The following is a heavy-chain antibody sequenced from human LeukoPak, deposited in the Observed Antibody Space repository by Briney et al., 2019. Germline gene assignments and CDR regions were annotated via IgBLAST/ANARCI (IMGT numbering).Heavy chain of an antibody. CDR2: IYPGDSDT. CDR1: GYSFTSYW. Sequence: GESLKISCKGSGYSFTSYWIGWVRQMPGKGLEWMGIIYPGDSDTRYSPSFQGQVTISADKSISTAYLQWSSLKASDTAMYYCARRQNYDSSGYYYVGHAFDIWGQGTMVTASS. CDR3: ARRQNYDSSGYYYVGHAFDI. J-gene: IGHJ3*02. V-gene: IGHV5-51*01. D-gene: IGHD3-22*01.